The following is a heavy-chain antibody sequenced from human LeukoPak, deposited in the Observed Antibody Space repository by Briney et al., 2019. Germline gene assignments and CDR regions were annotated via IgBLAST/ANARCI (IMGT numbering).Heavy chain of an antibody. CDR1: GFTLRNYW. CDR3: TRYSSSSGGPSYYLDY. V-gene: IGHV3-74*01. D-gene: IGHD6-6*01. Sequence: PGGSLRLSCAASGFTLRNYWMHWVRQVPGRGLVWVSRISGDGSVTNYADSVKGRFTISRDNAKNTVYLQINNLRAEDTAVYFCTRYSSSSGGPSYYLDYWAREPWSPSP. CDR2: ISGDGSVT. J-gene: IGHJ4*02.